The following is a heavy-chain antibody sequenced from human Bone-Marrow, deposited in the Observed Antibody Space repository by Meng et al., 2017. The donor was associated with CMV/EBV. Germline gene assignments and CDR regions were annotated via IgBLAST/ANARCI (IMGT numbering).Heavy chain of an antibody. CDR1: GFTFSSFS. D-gene: IGHD6-19*01. J-gene: IGHJ4*02. CDR2: ISSSSSYI. Sequence: GESLKILCAASGFTFSSFSMNWVRQAPGKGLEWVSSISSSSSYIYYADSVKGRFTISRDNAKNSLYLQMNSLRAEDTAVYYCARGYSSGWRIVQGSAVKSPFDYWGQGTLVTVSS. V-gene: IGHV3-21*01. CDR3: ARGYSSGWRIVQGSAVKSPFDY.